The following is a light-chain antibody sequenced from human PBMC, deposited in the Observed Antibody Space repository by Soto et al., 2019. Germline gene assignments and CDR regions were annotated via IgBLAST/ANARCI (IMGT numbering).Light chain of an antibody. CDR1: SSDVGAYNY. Sequence: LTHPPSASGSLGQSVTISCTGTSSDVGAYNYVSWYQQHPGKAPKLMIYEVTRRPSGVPDRFSGSKSGNTASLNVSGLQAEDEADYYCCSYADNTDYVFGTGTKVTVL. CDR2: EVT. J-gene: IGLJ1*01. V-gene: IGLV2-8*01. CDR3: CSYADNTDYV.